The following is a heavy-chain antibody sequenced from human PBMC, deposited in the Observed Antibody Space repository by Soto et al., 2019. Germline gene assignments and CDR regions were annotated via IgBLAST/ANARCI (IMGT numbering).Heavy chain of an antibody. CDR2: ISSSSNYI. J-gene: IGHJ3*01. CDR3: ARDREGVGAGLF. CDR1: GITFSSYS. V-gene: IGHV3-21*01. Sequence: EVQLVESGGGLVKPGGSLRLSCAVSGITFSSYSMNWVRQAPGKGLEWVSSISSSSNYIYYADSVKGRFTISRDNAKNSLYLQMNGLRAEDTALYYCARDREGVGAGLFWGLGTMVTVSS. D-gene: IGHD1-26*01.